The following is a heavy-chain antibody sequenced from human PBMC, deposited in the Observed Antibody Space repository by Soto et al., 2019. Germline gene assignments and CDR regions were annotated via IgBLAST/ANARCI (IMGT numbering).Heavy chain of an antibody. D-gene: IGHD1-26*01. J-gene: IGHJ4*01. CDR3: ARARATTGYFDS. V-gene: IGHV5-51*01. Sequence: PGESLKISCKGSGYSFTSYWIAWVRQMPGKGLEWVGIIYPGDSDTRYSPSLQGQVTISADKSITTAYLQWSSLKASDTAMYYCARARATTGYFDSWGQGTLVTVSP. CDR2: IYPGDSDT. CDR1: GYSFTSYW.